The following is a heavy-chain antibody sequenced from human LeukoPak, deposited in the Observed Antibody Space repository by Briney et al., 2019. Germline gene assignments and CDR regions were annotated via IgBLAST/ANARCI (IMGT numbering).Heavy chain of an antibody. Sequence: PGGSLRLSCAASAASGFTFSSYAFHRVRQAPGKGLEWVAVISYDGNNKYYADSVRGRFTISRDNSKSTLFLQMNSLRVEDTAVYYCATEGSVNYYYDISGYYNHWGQGTLVTVSS. J-gene: IGHJ4*02. V-gene: IGHV3-30-3*01. CDR3: ATEGSVNYYYDISGYYNH. CDR2: ISYDGNNK. CDR1: GFTFSSYA. D-gene: IGHD3-22*01.